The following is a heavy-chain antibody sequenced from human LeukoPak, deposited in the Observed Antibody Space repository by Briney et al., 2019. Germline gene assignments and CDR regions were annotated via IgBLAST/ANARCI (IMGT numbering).Heavy chain of an antibody. CDR2: IYPGDSDT. CDR1: GYSFTSYW. Sequence: GESLQISCKGSGYSFTSYWIGWVRQMPGKGLEWMGIIYPGDSDTRYSPSFQGQVTISADKSISTAYLQWSSLKASDTAMYYCARYSLYYDSSGYLYYFDYWGQGTLVTVSS. D-gene: IGHD3-22*01. CDR3: ARYSLYYDSSGYLYYFDY. V-gene: IGHV5-51*01. J-gene: IGHJ4*02.